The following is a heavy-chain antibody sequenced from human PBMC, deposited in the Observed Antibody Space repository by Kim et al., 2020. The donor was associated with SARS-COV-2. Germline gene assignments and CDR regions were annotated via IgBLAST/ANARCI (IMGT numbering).Heavy chain of an antibody. D-gene: IGHD3-22*01. V-gene: IGHV4-39*01. CDR3: ASPDPYYYDSSGYYAFDI. CDR2: IYYSGST. J-gene: IGHJ3*02. CDR1: GGSISSSSYY. Sequence: SETLSLTCTVSGGSISSSSYYWGWIRQPPGKGLEWIGSIYYSGSTYYNPSLKSRVTISVDTSKNQFSLKLSSVTAADTAVYYCASPDPYYYDSSGYYAFDIWGQGTMVTVSS.